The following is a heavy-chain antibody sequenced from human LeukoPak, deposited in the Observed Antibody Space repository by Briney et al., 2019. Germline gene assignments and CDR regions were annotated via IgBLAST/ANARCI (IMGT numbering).Heavy chain of an antibody. J-gene: IGHJ5*02. CDR3: ARHPHVNWFDP. Sequence: SETLSLTCAVYGGSFSGYYWSWIRQPPGKGLEWIGEINHSGSTNYNPSLKSRVTISVDTSKSQFSQKLSSVTAADTAVYYCARHPHVNWFDPWGQGTLVTVSS. CDR2: INHSGST. CDR1: GGSFSGYY. V-gene: IGHV4-34*01.